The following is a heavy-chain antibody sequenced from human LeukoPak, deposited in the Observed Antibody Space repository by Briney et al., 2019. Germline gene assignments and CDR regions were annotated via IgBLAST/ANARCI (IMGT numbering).Heavy chain of an antibody. J-gene: IGHJ4*02. CDR2: IWYDGSNK. Sequence: GGSLRLSCAASGFTFSSHGMHWVRQAPGKGLEWVAVIWYDGSNKYYADSVKGRFTISRDNSKNSLYLQMNSLRAEDTAVYYCARVGLIAVAGPLFDYWGQGTLVTVSS. D-gene: IGHD6-19*01. CDR1: GFTFSSHG. V-gene: IGHV3-33*01. CDR3: ARVGLIAVAGPLFDY.